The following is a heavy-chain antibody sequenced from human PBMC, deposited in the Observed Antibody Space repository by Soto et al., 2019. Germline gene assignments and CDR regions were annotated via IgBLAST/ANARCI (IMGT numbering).Heavy chain of an antibody. Sequence: SETLSLTCTVSDDFISSYYWNWIRQPAGKGLEWIGRVSTNGATNYNPSLESRVTMSVDTSKNQFSLKLTSVTAADTAVYFCARADYEILTGSYAMDVWGQGTTVTFYS. CDR2: VSTNGAT. J-gene: IGHJ6*02. V-gene: IGHV4-4*07. CDR3: ARADYEILTGSYAMDV. D-gene: IGHD3-9*01. CDR1: DDFISSYY.